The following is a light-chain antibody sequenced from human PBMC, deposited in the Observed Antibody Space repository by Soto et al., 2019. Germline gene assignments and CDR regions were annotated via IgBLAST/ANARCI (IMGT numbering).Light chain of an antibody. Sequence: QSALTQPPSASGSPGQSVTISCTGISSDVGGYNYVSWYQQHPGKAPKLMIYEVTKRPSGVPDRFSGSRSGDTASLTVSGLQAEYEADYYCSSYAGSDNVLFGGGTKLTVL. J-gene: IGLJ2*01. V-gene: IGLV2-8*01. CDR2: EVT. CDR1: SSDVGGYNY. CDR3: SSYAGSDNVL.